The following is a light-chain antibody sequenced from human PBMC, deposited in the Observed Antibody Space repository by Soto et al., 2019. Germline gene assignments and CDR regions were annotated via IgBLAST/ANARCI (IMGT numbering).Light chain of an antibody. CDR3: QQSYSNTIT. J-gene: IGKJ5*01. Sequence: IQMTQSPSCLSASVGARVTITCRASQSITNYLNWYQQKPGKAPKXXIYAASSLQSGVPSRFSGSVSGTDGTITISSLKKEDGSTYYCQQSYSNTITFGQGTRLEIK. CDR1: QSITNY. V-gene: IGKV1-39*01. CDR2: AAS.